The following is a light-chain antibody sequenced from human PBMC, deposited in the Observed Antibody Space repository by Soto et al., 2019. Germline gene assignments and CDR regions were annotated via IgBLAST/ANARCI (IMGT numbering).Light chain of an antibody. CDR1: QNIRSD. V-gene: IGKV3-15*01. CDR2: DAS. CDR3: QHYNSYSEA. Sequence: EIVMSQSPATLSVSPGERATLSCRASQNIRSDLAWYQQTPGQAPRLLIYDASTRATGIPDRFSGSGSGTEFTLTISSLQSEDFAVYYCQHYNSYSEAFGQGTKVELK. J-gene: IGKJ1*01.